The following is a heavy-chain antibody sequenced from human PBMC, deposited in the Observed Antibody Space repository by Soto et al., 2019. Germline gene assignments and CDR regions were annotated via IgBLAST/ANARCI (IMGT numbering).Heavy chain of an antibody. D-gene: IGHD6-13*01. J-gene: IGHJ6*02. Sequence: SVKVCCKASGYTFTSYGISWVRQAPGQGLEWMGWISAYNGNTNYAQKLQGRVTMTTDTSTSTAYMELRSLRSDDTAVYYCARDFASTSWTTYYYYGMDVWGQGTTVTVSS. V-gene: IGHV1-18*04. CDR2: ISAYNGNT. CDR3: ARDFASTSWTTYYYYGMDV. CDR1: GYTFTSYG.